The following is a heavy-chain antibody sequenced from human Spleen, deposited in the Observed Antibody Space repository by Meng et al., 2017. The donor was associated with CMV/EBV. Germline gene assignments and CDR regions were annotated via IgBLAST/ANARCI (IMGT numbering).Heavy chain of an antibody. D-gene: IGHD2-8*02. CDR2: IYHSGST. V-gene: IGHV4-4*02. CDR1: GGSISATNW. Sequence: LSLTCAVSGGSISATNWWTWVRQPLGKGLEWIGEIYHSGSTNYNPSLKSRVTISVDKSKNQFSLKLSSVTAADTAVYYCARSTGGFHHWGQGTLVTVSS. J-gene: IGHJ4*02. CDR3: ARSTGGFHH.